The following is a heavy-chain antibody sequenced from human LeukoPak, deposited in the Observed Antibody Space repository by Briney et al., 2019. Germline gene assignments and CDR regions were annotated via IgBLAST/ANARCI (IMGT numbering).Heavy chain of an antibody. Sequence: AETASLTCTVSGGSVSSGSYYWSWIRQPPGKVLEWIGYIYYTGSTNYNPSLKSRVTISVDTSKNQFSLKLSSVTAADTAVYYCARAPNNYGKFDYWGQETLVTVFS. CDR1: GGSVSSGSYY. CDR2: IYYTGST. V-gene: IGHV4-61*01. J-gene: IGHJ4*02. D-gene: IGHD3-10*01. CDR3: ARAPNNYGKFDY.